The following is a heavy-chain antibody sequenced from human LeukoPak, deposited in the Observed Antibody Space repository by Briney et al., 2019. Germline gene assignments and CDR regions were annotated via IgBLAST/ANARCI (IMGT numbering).Heavy chain of an antibody. CDR3: ARVDPDSSSTLEVFDY. CDR1: GGSISSYY. J-gene: IGHJ4*02. V-gene: IGHV4-59*01. CDR2: IYYSGST. D-gene: IGHD6-6*01. Sequence: SETLSLTCTVSGGSISSYYWSWIRQPPGKGLEWIGYIYYSGSTNYNPSLKSRVTISVDTSKNQFSLQLSSVTAEDTAVYYCARVDPDSSSTLEVFDYWGQGTLLTVSS.